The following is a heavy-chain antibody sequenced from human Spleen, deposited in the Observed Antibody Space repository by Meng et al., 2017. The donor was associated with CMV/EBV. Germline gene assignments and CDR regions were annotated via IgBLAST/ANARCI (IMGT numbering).Heavy chain of an antibody. Sequence: GGSLRLSCAASGFTFSNYAMSWVRQAPGTGLDCISAIIGSGDTTYYADSVKGRFSISRDNSKKTLDLQMNSLRVEDTAIYYCAKLRYGYFDYWGQGILVTVSS. J-gene: IGHJ4*02. V-gene: IGHV3-23*01. D-gene: IGHD3-9*01. CDR1: GFTFSNYA. CDR2: IIGSGDTT. CDR3: AKLRYGYFDY.